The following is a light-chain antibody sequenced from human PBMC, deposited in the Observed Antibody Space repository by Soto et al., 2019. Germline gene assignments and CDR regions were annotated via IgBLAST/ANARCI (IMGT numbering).Light chain of an antibody. Sequence: QSVLTQPPSASGTPGQRVTISCSGSSSNIGSNTVNWHQQLPGTAPKLLIYSNNQRPSGVPDRFSGSKSGTSASLAISGLQSEDEADYYCAVWDDSLNVLYVFGTGTRSPS. CDR3: AVWDDSLNVLYV. CDR2: SNN. V-gene: IGLV1-44*01. CDR1: SSNIGSNT. J-gene: IGLJ1*01.